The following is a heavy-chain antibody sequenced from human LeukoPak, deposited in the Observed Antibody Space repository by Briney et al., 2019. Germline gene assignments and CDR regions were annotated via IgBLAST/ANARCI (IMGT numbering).Heavy chain of an antibody. Sequence: ASVKVSCKASGDTFTSYGISWVRQAPGQGLEWMGWISAYNGNTNYAQKFQGRVTMTTDTSTSTAYMELRSRRSDETAVYYCARDLRAGAGSSSYGMDVWGQGTTVTLSS. D-gene: IGHD6-13*01. CDR2: ISAYNGNT. J-gene: IGHJ6*02. V-gene: IGHV1-18*01. CDR1: GDTFTSYG. CDR3: ARDLRAGAGSSSYGMDV.